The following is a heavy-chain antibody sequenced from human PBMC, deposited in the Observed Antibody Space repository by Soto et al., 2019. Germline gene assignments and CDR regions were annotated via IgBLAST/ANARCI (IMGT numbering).Heavy chain of an antibody. J-gene: IGHJ5*02. D-gene: IGHD3-10*01. CDR2: INPSDGST. Sequence: GASVKVSCKASGYIFISYYMHWVRQAPGQGLEWMGVINPSDGSTTYAQNFQGRVTMTRDTSISTAYMELSRLRSDDTAVYYCAREGPLVVRGVIPSWFDPWGQGTLVTVSS. CDR3: AREGPLVVRGVIPSWFDP. CDR1: GYIFISYY. V-gene: IGHV1-46*01.